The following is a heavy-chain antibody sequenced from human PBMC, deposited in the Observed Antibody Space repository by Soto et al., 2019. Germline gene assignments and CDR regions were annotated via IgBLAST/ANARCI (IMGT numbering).Heavy chain of an antibody. CDR2: IYYSGST. J-gene: IGHJ4*02. V-gene: IGHV4-39*01. CDR1: GGSISSSIYY. Sequence: QLQLQESGPGLVKPSETLSLTCTVSGGSISSSIYYCGWIRQPPGTGLEWIGSIYYSGSTYYNPSIMSRVPISVDPAKYQLALKLSSVTAADTAVYYCSRLIPYDISGYYVITGFDYWGQGTLVTVSS. D-gene: IGHD3-22*01. CDR3: SRLIPYDISGYYVITGFDY.